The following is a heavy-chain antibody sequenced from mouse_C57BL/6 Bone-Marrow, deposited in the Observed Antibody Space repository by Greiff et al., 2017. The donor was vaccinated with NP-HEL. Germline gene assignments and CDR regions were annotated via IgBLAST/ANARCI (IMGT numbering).Heavy chain of an antibody. D-gene: IGHD1-1*01. V-gene: IGHV14-4*01. CDR2: IDPENGDT. CDR1: GFNIKDDY. J-gene: IGHJ4*01. Sequence: EVKVVESGAELVRPGASVKLSCTASGFNIKDDYMHWVKQRPEQGLEWIGWIDPENGDTEYASKFQGKATITADTSSNTAYLQLSSLTSEDTAVYYCTLRWAMDYWGQGTSVTVSS. CDR3: TLRWAMDY.